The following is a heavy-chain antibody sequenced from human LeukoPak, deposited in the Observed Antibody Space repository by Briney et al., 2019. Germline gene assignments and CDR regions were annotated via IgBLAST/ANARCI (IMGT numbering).Heavy chain of an antibody. D-gene: IGHD5-18*01. V-gene: IGHV4-34*01. J-gene: IGHJ4*02. CDR2: INHSGST. CDR1: GGSFSGYY. CDR3: ARGYSYGLIDY. Sequence: SETLSLTCAVYGGSFSGYYWSWIRQPPGKGLEWIGEINHSGSTNYNPSLKSRVTISVDTSKNQFSLKLSSVTAADTAVYYCARGYSYGLIDYWGQGTLVTVSS.